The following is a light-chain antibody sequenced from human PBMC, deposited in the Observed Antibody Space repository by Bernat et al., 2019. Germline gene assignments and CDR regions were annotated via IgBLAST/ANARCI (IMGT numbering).Light chain of an antibody. J-gene: IGLJ2*01. Sequence: QSVLTQPPSVSAAPGQKVTISCSGSSSNIANTDVSWYQQLPGTAPKLLIYENNKRPSGIPDRFSGSRSGTSATLGITGLQTGDEADYYCGTWDSSLSAGVFGGGTKLTVL. CDR2: ENN. V-gene: IGLV1-51*01. CDR1: SSNIANTD. CDR3: GTWDSSLSAGV.